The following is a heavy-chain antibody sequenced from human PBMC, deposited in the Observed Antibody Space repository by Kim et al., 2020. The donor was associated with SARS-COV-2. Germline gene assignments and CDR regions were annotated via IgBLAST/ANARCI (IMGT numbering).Heavy chain of an antibody. D-gene: IGHD2-21*02. V-gene: IGHV3-23*01. J-gene: IGHJ4*02. Sequence: DTVKGRFTISRDNSKNTLYLQMNRLRAEDTAVYYCAGKLGVVTAIPEGNYWGQGTLVTVSS. CDR3: AGKLGVVTAIPEGNY.